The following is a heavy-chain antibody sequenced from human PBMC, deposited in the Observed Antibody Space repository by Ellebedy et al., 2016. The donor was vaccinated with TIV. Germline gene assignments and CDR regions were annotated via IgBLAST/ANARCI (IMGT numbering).Heavy chain of an antibody. D-gene: IGHD1-7*01. V-gene: IGHV4-61*01. Sequence: SETLSLXXTVSGGSVSSGSYYWSWIRQPPGKGLEWIGYIYYSGSTNYNPSLKSRVTMSVDTSKNQFSLKLSSVTAADTAVYYCARANYNDAFDIWGQGTMVTVSS. CDR1: GGSVSSGSYY. CDR2: IYYSGST. J-gene: IGHJ3*02. CDR3: ARANYNDAFDI.